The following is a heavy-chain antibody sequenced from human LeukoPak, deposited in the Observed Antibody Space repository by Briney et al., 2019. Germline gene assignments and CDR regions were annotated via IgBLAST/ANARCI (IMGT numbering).Heavy chain of an antibody. Sequence: SETLSLTCTVSGGSISSYYWSWIRQPAGKGLEWIGRIHTSGSTNYNPSLKSRVTMSVDTSKNQFSLKLSSVTAADTAVYYCARAAMVRGVMIPDYWGQGTLVTVSS. V-gene: IGHV4-4*07. D-gene: IGHD3-10*01. CDR1: GGSISSYY. CDR2: IHTSGST. CDR3: ARAAMVRGVMIPDY. J-gene: IGHJ4*02.